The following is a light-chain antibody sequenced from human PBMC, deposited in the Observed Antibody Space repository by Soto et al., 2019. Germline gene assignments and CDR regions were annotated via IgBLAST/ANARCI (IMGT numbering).Light chain of an antibody. CDR3: HQYNSYST. Sequence: DIQMTQSPSTLSASVGDRVAITCRASQSISSWVAWYQQKPGKAPKVLIYKASSLEGGVPSRFSGSGSGTEFTLTISSLQPDDVATYYCHQYNSYSTFGQGTKVEI. CDR1: QSISSW. V-gene: IGKV1-5*03. J-gene: IGKJ1*01. CDR2: KAS.